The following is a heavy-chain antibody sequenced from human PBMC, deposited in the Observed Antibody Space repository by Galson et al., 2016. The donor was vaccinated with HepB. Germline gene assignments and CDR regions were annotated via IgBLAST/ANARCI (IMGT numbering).Heavy chain of an antibody. CDR1: GYTFKTYA. CDR2: IIPKFGTV. CDR3: ARVAREVVVSLGLYYFDY. J-gene: IGHJ4*02. Sequence: QSGAEVKKPGESLRISCKASGYTFKTYAITWVRQAPGQGLEWMGGIIPKFGTVNYAQKFRGRVTITADESTNAAYMELSSLRSDDTAVYFCARVAREVVVSLGLYYFDYWGQGTLVIVSS. V-gene: IGHV1-69*01. D-gene: IGHD2-15*01.